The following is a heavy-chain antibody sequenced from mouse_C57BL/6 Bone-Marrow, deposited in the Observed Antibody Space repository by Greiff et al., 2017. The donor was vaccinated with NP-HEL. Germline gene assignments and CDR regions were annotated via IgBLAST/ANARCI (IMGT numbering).Heavy chain of an antibody. D-gene: IGHD2-2*01. CDR1: GFTFSDYG. CDR3: ARLGVTASHYYAMDY. Sequence: KLVESGGGLVQPGGSLKLSCAASGFTFSDYGMAWVRQAPRKGPEWVAFISNLAYSIYYADTVTGRFTISRENAKNTLYLEMSSLRSEDTAMYYCARLGVTASHYYAMDYWGQGTSVTVSS. V-gene: IGHV5-15*01. CDR2: ISNLAYSI. J-gene: IGHJ4*01.